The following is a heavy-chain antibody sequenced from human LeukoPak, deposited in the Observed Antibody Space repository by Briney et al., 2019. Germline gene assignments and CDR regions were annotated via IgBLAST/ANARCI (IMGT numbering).Heavy chain of an antibody. J-gene: IGHJ4*02. V-gene: IGHV1-2*02. Sequence: ASVKVSCKASGYAFTGYYMQWVRQAPGQGLEWMGWINPNSGGTNYAQKFQGRVTLTRDTSISTAYMELRSLRSDDTAVYYCARGNYYYDSSGYGYWGQGTLVTVSS. CDR1: GYAFTGYY. CDR2: INPNSGGT. CDR3: ARGNYYYDSSGYGY. D-gene: IGHD3-22*01.